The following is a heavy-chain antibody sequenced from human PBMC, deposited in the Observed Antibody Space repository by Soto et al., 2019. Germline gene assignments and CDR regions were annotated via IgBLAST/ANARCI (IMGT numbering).Heavy chain of an antibody. CDR1: GGSISSGGYY. CDR3: ARARRGNLAYFDY. CDR2: IYYSGST. J-gene: IGHJ4*02. D-gene: IGHD2-21*02. V-gene: IGHV4-31*03. Sequence: PSETLSLTCTVSGGSISSGGYYWSWIRQHPGKGLEWIGYIYYSGSTYYNPSLKSRVTISVDTSKNQFSLKRSSVTAADTAVYYCARARRGNLAYFDYWGQGTLVTVSS.